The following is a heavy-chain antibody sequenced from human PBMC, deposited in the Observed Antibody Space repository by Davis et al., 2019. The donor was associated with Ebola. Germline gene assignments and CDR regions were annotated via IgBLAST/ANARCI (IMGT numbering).Heavy chain of an antibody. J-gene: IGHJ4*02. D-gene: IGHD1-20*01. CDR3: ARWGRGITGKQYFDY. Sequence: ASVKVSCKASGYTFTSYYMHWVRQAPGQGLEWMGWINPNSGGTNYAQKFQGWVTMTRDTSISTAYMELSRLRSDDTAVYYCARWGRGITGKQYFDYWGQGTLVTVSS. CDR2: INPNSGGT. V-gene: IGHV1-2*04. CDR1: GYTFTSYY.